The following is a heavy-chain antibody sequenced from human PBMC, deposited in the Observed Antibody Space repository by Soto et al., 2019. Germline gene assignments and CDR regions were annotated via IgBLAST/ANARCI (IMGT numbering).Heavy chain of an antibody. CDR1: GFTFSSYG. CDR2: ISYDGSNK. Sequence: QVQLVESGGGVVQPGRSLRLSCAASGFTFSSYGMHWVRQAPGKGLEWVAVISYDGSNKYYADSVKGRFTISRDNSKNTLYLQMNSLRAEDTAVYYCAKDLYDFWSGHTYYYYGMDVWGQGTTVTVSS. D-gene: IGHD3-3*01. CDR3: AKDLYDFWSGHTYYYYGMDV. J-gene: IGHJ6*02. V-gene: IGHV3-30*18.